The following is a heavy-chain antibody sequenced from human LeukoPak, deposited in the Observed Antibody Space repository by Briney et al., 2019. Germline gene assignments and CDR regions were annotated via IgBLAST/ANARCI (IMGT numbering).Heavy chain of an antibody. CDR3: ARDQGYGSGGYSFDY. J-gene: IGHJ4*02. V-gene: IGHV1-2*02. CDR2: INPNSGGT. D-gene: IGHD3-10*01. CDR1: GYTFAGYF. Sequence: SVKVSCKTSGYTFAGYFVHWGRQAPGQGLEWMGWINPNSGGTNYTQNFQGRVTITRETSITTAYMELSRLTSDDTALYYCARDQGYGSGGYSFDYWGQGTRVTVSS.